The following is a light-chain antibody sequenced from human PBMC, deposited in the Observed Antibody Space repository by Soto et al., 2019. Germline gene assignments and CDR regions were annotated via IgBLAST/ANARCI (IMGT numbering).Light chain of an antibody. CDR1: QNVLYNAKNK. J-gene: IGKJ3*01. CDR2: WAS. V-gene: IGKV4-1*01. CDR3: QQFYGIPFT. Sequence: DIVMTQSPDSLAVSLGERATINCKSSQNVLYNAKNKLAWYQQKPGQPPKLLIYWASVRQFGVSDRFSGSGSGTDFTLTISSLQAEDVAVYYCQQFYGIPFTFGPGTKVEI.